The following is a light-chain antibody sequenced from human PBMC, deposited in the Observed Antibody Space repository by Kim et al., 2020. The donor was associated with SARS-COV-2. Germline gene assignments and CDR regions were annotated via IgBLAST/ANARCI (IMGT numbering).Light chain of an antibody. CDR2: EVT. Sequence: ITISCTGTNSDVGLYNLVSWYQQHPGKAPKLMIFEVTKRPSGISDRFSGSKSGNTASLTISGLQAEDEADYYCCSYAGTNSLDVVFGGGTQLTVL. J-gene: IGLJ2*01. V-gene: IGLV2-23*02. CDR3: CSYAGTNSLDVV. CDR1: NSDVGLYNL.